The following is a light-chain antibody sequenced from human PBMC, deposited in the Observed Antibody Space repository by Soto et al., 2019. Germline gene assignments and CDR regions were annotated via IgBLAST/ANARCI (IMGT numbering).Light chain of an antibody. J-gene: IGKJ1*01. CDR1: QNIGNF. Sequence: DIQMTQSPSSLSASVGDRVTITCWASQNIGNFLSWFQQRPGEAPRPLIYAASSLQSGVPSRFIGRGSGTDFTLTISGLQPEDFATYYCHQGYTAPWTFGPGTRVDIK. V-gene: IGKV1-39*01. CDR2: AAS. CDR3: HQGYTAPWT.